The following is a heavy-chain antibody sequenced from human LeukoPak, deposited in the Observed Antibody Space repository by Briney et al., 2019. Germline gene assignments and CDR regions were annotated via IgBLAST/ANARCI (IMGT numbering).Heavy chain of an antibody. J-gene: IGHJ4*02. CDR3: AKDQGSSFTIDY. CDR2: IYSGGST. CDR1: GFTVSSNY. V-gene: IGHV3-53*01. D-gene: IGHD2-2*01. Sequence: PGGSLRLSCAASGFTVSSNYMNWVRQAPGKGLEWVSVIYSGGSTYYADSVKGRFTISRDNSKNTLYPQMNSLRAEDTAVYYCAKDQGSSFTIDYWGQGTLVTVSS.